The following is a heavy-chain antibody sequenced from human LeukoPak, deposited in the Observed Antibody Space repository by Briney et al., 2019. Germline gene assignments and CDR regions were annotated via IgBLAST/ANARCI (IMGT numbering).Heavy chain of an antibody. Sequence: PSETLSLTCSVSGGSINSGSYYWSWIRQPAGQGLEWIGRIYSSGSTNYNPSLKSRVTMSVDTYKNQFSLKLSSVTAADTAVYYCARDMRYYGSGSYLDRPFDYWGQGTLVTVSS. CDR2: IYSSGST. CDR3: ARDMRYYGSGSYLDRPFDY. CDR1: GGSINSGSYY. D-gene: IGHD3-10*01. V-gene: IGHV4-61*02. J-gene: IGHJ4*02.